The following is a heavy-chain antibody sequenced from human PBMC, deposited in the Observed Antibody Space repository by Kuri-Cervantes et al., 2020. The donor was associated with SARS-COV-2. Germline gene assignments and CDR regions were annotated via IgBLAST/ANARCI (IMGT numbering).Heavy chain of an antibody. Sequence: SQTLSLTCAVSGYSISSGYYWGWIRQPPGKGLEWIGEINHSGSTNYNPSLKSRVTISVDTSKNQFSLKLSSVTAADTAVYYCASPPMEQLVEGGLEYFQHWGQGTLVTVSS. J-gene: IGHJ1*01. D-gene: IGHD6-13*01. CDR3: ASPPMEQLVEGGLEYFQH. V-gene: IGHV4-38-2*01. CDR2: INHSGST. CDR1: GYSISSGYY.